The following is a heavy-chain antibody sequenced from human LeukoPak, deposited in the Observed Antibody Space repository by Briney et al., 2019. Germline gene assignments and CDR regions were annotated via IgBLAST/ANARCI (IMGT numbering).Heavy chain of an antibody. J-gene: IGHJ4*02. V-gene: IGHV3-30*18. CDR2: ISNDGSNK. CDR1: EVPFSGYG. Sequence: PGGPLNLSFQTSEVPFSGYGRQWVRQAPGKGLKWVAVISNDGSNKYYADSVKGRFTISRDNSKNTLYLQMNSLRAEDTAVYYCAKRWGVGGGRRCSIDHWGQGTLATVSS. CDR3: AKRWGVGGGRRCSIDH. D-gene: IGHD2-15*01.